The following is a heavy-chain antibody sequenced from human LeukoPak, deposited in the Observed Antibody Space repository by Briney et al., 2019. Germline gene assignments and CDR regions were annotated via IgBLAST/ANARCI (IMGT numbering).Heavy chain of an antibody. CDR1: GGSIGRSSYY. D-gene: IGHD2-15*01. CDR2: IYYNGNT. Sequence: SETLSRTCTGSGGSIGRSSYYWGGIRQPPGKGLEWIGNIYYNGNTDYNPSLKSRVTISVDTPKNQFSLKLSSVTAADTAVYYCARVAAKTVDYWGQGTLVTVSS. V-gene: IGHV4-39*07. J-gene: IGHJ4*02. CDR3: ARVAAKTVDY.